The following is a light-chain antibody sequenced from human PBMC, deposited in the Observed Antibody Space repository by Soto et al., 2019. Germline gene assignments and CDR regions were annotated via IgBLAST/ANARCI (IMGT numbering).Light chain of an antibody. Sequence: QSALTQPPSASGSPGQSVTISCTGTSSDVGGYNSVSWYQQHPGKAPNLIIYEVKNRPSGIPDRFSGSKSGNTASLTVSGLQAGDEAAYYCSSYAGSNNSVVFGGGTKRTVL. CDR2: EVK. CDR1: SSDVGGYNS. J-gene: IGLJ2*01. V-gene: IGLV2-8*01. CDR3: SSYAGSNNSVV.